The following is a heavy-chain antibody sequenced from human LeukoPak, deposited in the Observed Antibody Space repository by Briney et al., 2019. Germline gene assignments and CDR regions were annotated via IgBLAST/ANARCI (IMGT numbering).Heavy chain of an antibody. V-gene: IGHV3-64*01. J-gene: IGHJ4*02. CDR2: INSNGATT. Sequence: GGSLRLSCAVSGFTFSNFALHWVRQAPGKRLEYGSRINSNGATTYHSNSVKGRFTISRDNSKNTLYLQLGSLRPEDTGVYYCARSQWLAQEGFDYWGQGTLVTVSS. CDR1: GFTFSNFA. CDR3: ARSQWLAQEGFDY. D-gene: IGHD6-19*01.